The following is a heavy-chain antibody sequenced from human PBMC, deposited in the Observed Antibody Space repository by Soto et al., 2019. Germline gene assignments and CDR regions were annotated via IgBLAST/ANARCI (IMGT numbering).Heavy chain of an antibody. CDR3: ARVFSSGSGWMYYFDF. CDR1: TGSISSGNW. CDR2: ISYTGAT. Sequence: QVQLRESGPGLVEASGTLSLTCEVSTGSISSGNWWSWVRQPPGKGLEWIGEISYTGATNYNPSLKSRITMTIDKSKDHFSLSLRSATPAHTAVYYCARVFSSGSGWMYYFDFWGQGTLVSVSS. J-gene: IGHJ4*02. D-gene: IGHD6-25*01. V-gene: IGHV4-4*02.